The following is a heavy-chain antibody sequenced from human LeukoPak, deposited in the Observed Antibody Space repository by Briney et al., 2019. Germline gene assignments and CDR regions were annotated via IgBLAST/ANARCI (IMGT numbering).Heavy chain of an antibody. CDR1: GFTFSSYG. D-gene: IGHD3-10*01. V-gene: IGHV4-38-2*01. J-gene: IGHJ5*02. CDR2: IHYSGST. Sequence: GSLRLSCAASGFTFSSYGMHWIRQPPGKGLEWIGSIHYSGSTYYNPSLKSRVTISVDTSKNQSSLKLSSVTAADTAVYYCARGSITMVRGVTQGDWFDPWGQGTLVTVSS. CDR3: ARGSITMVRGVTQGDWFDP.